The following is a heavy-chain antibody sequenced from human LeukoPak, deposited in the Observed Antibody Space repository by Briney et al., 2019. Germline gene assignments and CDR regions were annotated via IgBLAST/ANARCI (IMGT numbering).Heavy chain of an antibody. J-gene: IGHJ4*02. CDR2: IIDSGGST. V-gene: IGHV3-23*01. CDR3: VKDWRTWDKCGGDCLDY. D-gene: IGHD2-21*01. CDR1: GFTFSSYA. Sequence: GESLRLSCVASGFTFSSYAMSWVRQAPGKGLEWVSVIIDSGGSTYYAASVKGRFTISRDNSKNTLYLQINRLRAEDTAVYYCVKDWRTWDKCGGDCLDYWGPGTLVIVSS.